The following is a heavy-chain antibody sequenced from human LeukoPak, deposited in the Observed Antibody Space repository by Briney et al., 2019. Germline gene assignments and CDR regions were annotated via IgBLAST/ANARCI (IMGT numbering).Heavy chain of an antibody. J-gene: IGHJ4*02. V-gene: IGHV3-48*04. CDR1: GFSFSSYS. Sequence: PGGSLRLSCAASGFSFSSYSMNWVRQAPGKGLEWVSYISSSGSTIYYADSVKGRFTISRDNAKNSLYLQMNSLRAEDTAVYYCARDGTAAVSFDFDYWGQGILVTVSS. CDR3: ARDGTAAVSFDFDY. CDR2: ISSSGSTI. D-gene: IGHD6-13*01.